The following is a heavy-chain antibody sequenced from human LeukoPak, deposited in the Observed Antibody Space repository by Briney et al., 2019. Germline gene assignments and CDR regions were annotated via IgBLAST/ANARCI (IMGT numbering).Heavy chain of an antibody. CDR1: GFTFSDYY. CDR2: ISSSGSNV. Sequence: GGSLRLSCAASGFTFSDYYMTWIRQAPGKGLEWVSYISSSGSNVYYADSVKGRFTISRDNAKNSLYLQMNSLRAEDTAVYYCARVRSGYYVDYWGQGTLVTVSS. D-gene: IGHD3-22*01. J-gene: IGHJ4*02. CDR3: ARVRSGYYVDY. V-gene: IGHV3-11*04.